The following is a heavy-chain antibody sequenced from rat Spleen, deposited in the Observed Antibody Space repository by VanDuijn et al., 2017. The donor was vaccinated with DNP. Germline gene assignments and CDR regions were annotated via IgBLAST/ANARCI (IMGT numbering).Heavy chain of an antibody. V-gene: IGHV5-27*01. CDR1: GFTFSNYA. CDR3: TTRGRTGTSDY. CDR2: IIDSGRTS. J-gene: IGHJ4*01. D-gene: IGHD5-1*01. Sequence: ELQLVESGGGFVQPGRSLKLSCASSGFTFSNYAMAWVRQAPTKGLEWVAYIIDSGRTSYYRDSVKGRFTISRDNAESTLYLQMDSLRSEDTATYYCTTRGRTGTSDYWGQGTSVTVSS.